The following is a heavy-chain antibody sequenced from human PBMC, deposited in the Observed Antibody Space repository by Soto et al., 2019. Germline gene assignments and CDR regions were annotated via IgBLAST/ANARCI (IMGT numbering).Heavy chain of an antibody. J-gene: IGHJ4*02. Sequence: SETLSLTCTVSGDSINSHYWGWIRQPPGKGLEWIGYIHHSGITNYDPSLKSRVTMSIDTSKSQFSLNLNSLTAADTAVYFCARMEGSTIYYFDYWGQGTRVTVAS. CDR1: GDSINSHY. V-gene: IGHV4-59*11. CDR2: IHHSGIT. CDR3: ARMEGSTIYYFDY. D-gene: IGHD3-3*01.